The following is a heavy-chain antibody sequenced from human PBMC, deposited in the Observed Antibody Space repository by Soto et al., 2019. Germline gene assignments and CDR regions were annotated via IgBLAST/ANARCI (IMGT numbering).Heavy chain of an antibody. D-gene: IGHD3-16*01. CDR2: IYYSGST. CDR1: GGSISGYY. V-gene: IGHV4-59*06. Sequence: SETLSLTCTVSGGSISGYYCSWIRQHPGKGLEWIGYIYYSGSTYYNPSLKSRVSISVDTSKNQFSLKLSSVTAADTAVYYCALRLGDPGRLYFDYWGQGTLVTVSS. CDR3: ALRLGDPGRLYFDY. J-gene: IGHJ4*02.